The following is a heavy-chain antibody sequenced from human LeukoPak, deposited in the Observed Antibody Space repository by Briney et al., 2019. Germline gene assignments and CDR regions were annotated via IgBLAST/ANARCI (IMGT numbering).Heavy chain of an antibody. CDR2: ISSSSSTI. D-gene: IGHD6-19*01. CDR3: ASYQTGSSGWWD. V-gene: IGHV3-48*01. Sequence: PGGSLRLSCAASGFTFSSYSMNWVRQAPGKGLEWVSYISSSSSTIYYADSVKGRFTISRDNAKNSLYLQMNSLRAEDTAVYYCASYQTGSSGWWDWGQGTLVTVSS. J-gene: IGHJ4*02. CDR1: GFTFSSYS.